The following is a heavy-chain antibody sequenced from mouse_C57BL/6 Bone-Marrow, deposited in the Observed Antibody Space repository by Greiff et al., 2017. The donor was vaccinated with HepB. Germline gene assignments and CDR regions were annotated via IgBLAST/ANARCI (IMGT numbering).Heavy chain of an antibody. J-gene: IGHJ4*01. CDR1: GFSLTSYG. D-gene: IGHD1-1*01. CDR2: IWRGGST. CDR3: AKNEDYGSSYDYAMDY. V-gene: IGHV2-5*01. Sequence: QVQLQQSGPGLVQPSQSLSITCTVSGFSLTSYGVHWVRQSPGKGLEWLGVIWRGGSTDYNAAFMSRLSITKDNSKSQVFFKMNSLQADDTAIYYCAKNEDYGSSYDYAMDYWGQGTSVTVSS.